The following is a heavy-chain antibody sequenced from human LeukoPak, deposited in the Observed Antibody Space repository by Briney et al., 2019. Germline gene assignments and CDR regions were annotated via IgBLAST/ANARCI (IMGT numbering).Heavy chain of an antibody. CDR3: ARDLWQGSGKFLDY. V-gene: IGHV3-30*03. J-gene: IGHJ4*02. Sequence: PGGSLRLSCAASGFTLSTYGMHWVRQAPGKGLEWVAVISYDGSNKYYADSVKGRFTISRDNSQNTVYLQMNSLRAEDTAVYYCARDLWQGSGKFLDYWGQGTLATVSS. CDR1: GFTLSTYG. CDR2: ISYDGSNK. D-gene: IGHD3-10*01.